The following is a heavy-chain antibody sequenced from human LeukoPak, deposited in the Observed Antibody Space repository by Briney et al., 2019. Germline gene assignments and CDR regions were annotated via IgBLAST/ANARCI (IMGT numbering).Heavy chain of an antibody. D-gene: IGHD3-10*02. V-gene: IGHV3-66*01. Sequence: GGSLRLSCAASGFTVSSNYMSWVRQGPGKGLECVSVISNDGDTYYADSVKGRFTISRDNAKNSLYLQMNSLRAEDTAVYYCAELGITMIGGVWGKGTTVTISS. CDR2: ISNDGDT. J-gene: IGHJ6*04. CDR1: GFTVSSNY. CDR3: AELGITMIGGV.